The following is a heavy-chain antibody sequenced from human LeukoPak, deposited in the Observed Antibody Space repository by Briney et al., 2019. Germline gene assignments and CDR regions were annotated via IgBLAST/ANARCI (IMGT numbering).Heavy chain of an antibody. CDR1: GFTFSSYE. Sequence: PGGSLRLSCAASGFTFSSYEMNWVRQAPGKGLEWVSYISSSGNTKYYADSVKGRFTVSRDNAKNSLYLQMNSLRAEDTAVYYCARDQYCSSTTCYGFDPWGQGTLVTVSS. CDR2: ISSSGNTK. CDR3: ARDQYCSSTTCYGFDP. J-gene: IGHJ5*02. D-gene: IGHD2-2*01. V-gene: IGHV3-48*03.